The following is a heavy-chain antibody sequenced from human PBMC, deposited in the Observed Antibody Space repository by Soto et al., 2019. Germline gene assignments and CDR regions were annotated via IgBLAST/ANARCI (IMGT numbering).Heavy chain of an antibody. CDR3: ARHGANSGSYSEYFQH. D-gene: IGHD1-26*01. V-gene: IGHV4-39*01. J-gene: IGHJ1*01. CDR1: XXXXSSSTXX. Sequence: PSETLSLTCTXXXXXXSSSTXXXXXXXXXXXKGLEWIGSVDYSATTYYNTSLRTRATISVDTSKNQFSLKLSSVTAADTAVYYCARHGANSGSYSEYFQHWGQGTLVT. CDR2: VDYSATT.